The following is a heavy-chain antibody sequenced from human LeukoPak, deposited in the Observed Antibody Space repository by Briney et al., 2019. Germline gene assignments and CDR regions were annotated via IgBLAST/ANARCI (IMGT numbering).Heavy chain of an antibody. V-gene: IGHV3-30*18. Sequence: GGSLRLSCAASGFSFISYGMHWVRQAPGKGLEWVGVISDDGRNKNYADSVKGRFTISRDNSKDTLYLQMNSLRDEDTAVYYCAKRPSDYGDYVTYFDYWGQGTLVTVSP. CDR1: GFSFISYG. CDR2: ISDDGRNK. CDR3: AKRPSDYGDYVTYFDY. D-gene: IGHD4-17*01. J-gene: IGHJ4*02.